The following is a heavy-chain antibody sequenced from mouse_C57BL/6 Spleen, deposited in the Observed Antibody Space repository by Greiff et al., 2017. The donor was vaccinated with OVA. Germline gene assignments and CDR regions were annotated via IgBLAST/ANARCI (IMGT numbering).Heavy chain of an antibody. D-gene: IGHD1-1*01. V-gene: IGHV1-80*01. Sequence: QVQLQQSGAELVKPGASVKISCKASGYAFSSYWMNWVKQRPGKGLEWIGQIYPGDGDTNYNGKFKGKATLTADKSSSTAYMQFSSLTSEDSAVYFWARDYYGSPFDYWGQGTTLTVSS. CDR3: ARDYYGSPFDY. J-gene: IGHJ2*01. CDR1: GYAFSSYW. CDR2: IYPGDGDT.